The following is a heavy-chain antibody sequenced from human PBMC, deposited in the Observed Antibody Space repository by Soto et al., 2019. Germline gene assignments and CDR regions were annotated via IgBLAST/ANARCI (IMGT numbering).Heavy chain of an antibody. D-gene: IGHD5-12*01. CDR2: ISYDGSNK. CDR3: ARDTIVATKGGDY. J-gene: IGHJ4*02. CDR1: GFTFSSYG. V-gene: IGHV3-30*03. Sequence: GGSLRLSCAASGFTFSSYGMHWVRQAPGKGLEWVAVISYDGSNKYYADSVKGRFTISRDNSKNTLYLQMNSLRAEDTAVYYCARDTIVATKGGDYWGQGTLVTV.